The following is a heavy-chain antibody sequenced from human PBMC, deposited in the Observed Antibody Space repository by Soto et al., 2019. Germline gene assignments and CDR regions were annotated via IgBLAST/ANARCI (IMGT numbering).Heavy chain of an antibody. D-gene: IGHD3-10*01. Sequence: GGSLRLSCAASGFSFSRYAIHWVRQAPGKGLEWVAVISKDGSHKYYLESVEGRFTISRDNSKNILSLQMNSLRDEDTAVYYCARSRSGAVADSFDFWGQGTLVTVSS. CDR2: ISKDGSHK. CDR3: ARSRSGAVADSFDF. CDR1: GFSFSRYA. J-gene: IGHJ4*02. V-gene: IGHV3-30*04.